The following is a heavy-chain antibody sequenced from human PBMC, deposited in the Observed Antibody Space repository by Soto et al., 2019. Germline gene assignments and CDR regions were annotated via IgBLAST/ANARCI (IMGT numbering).Heavy chain of an antibody. CDR1: GYTFTSYA. CDR3: ARDSLFLRYFDWLPQGGAFDI. V-gene: IGHV1-3*01. D-gene: IGHD3-9*01. J-gene: IGHJ3*02. Sequence: GASVKVSCKASGYTFTSYAMHWVRQAPGQRLEWMGWINAGNGNTKYSQKLQGRVTITRDTSASTAYMELSSLRSEDTAVYYCARDSLFLRYFDWLPQGGAFDIWGQGTMVTVSS. CDR2: INAGNGNT.